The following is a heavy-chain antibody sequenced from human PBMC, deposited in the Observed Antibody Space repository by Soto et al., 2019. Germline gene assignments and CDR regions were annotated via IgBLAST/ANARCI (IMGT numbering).Heavy chain of an antibody. CDR3: ARGDYGGTRSRYYFDY. CDR2: IIPIFGTA. Sequence: QVQLVQSGAEVKKPGSSVKVSCKASGGTFSSYAISWVRQAPGQGLEWMGGIIPIFGTANYAQKFQGRVTITEDESTSTAYMELSSLRSEDTAVYYCARGDYGGTRSRYYFDYWGQGTLVTVSS. J-gene: IGHJ4*02. V-gene: IGHV1-69*01. CDR1: GGTFSSYA. D-gene: IGHD4-17*01.